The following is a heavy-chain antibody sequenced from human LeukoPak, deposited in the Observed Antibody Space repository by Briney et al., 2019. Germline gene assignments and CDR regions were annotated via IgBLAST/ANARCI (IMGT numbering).Heavy chain of an antibody. J-gene: IGHJ5*02. CDR1: GFTFSTYS. Sequence: SGGSLRLSCAASGFTFSTYSMNWVRQAPGKGLEWVSYISNSGSTIYYADSVKGRFTISRDNAKNSLYLQMNSLRAEDTAVYYCARRDCDSIKCRGSNWFDPWGQGTLVGVSS. CDR3: ARRDCDSIKCRGSNWFDP. V-gene: IGHV3-48*01. D-gene: IGHD3-22*01. CDR2: ISNSGSTI.